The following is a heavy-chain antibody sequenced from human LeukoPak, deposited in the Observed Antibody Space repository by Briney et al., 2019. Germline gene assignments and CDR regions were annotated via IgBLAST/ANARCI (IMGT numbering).Heavy chain of an antibody. Sequence: KSSETLSLTCAVYGGSFSGYYWSWIRQPPGKGLEWIGEINHSGSTNYNPSLKSRVTISVDTSKNQFSLKLSSVTAADTAEYYCARGPPPRIAAAGRYNWFDPWGQGTLVTVSS. CDR3: ARGPPPRIAAAGRYNWFDP. V-gene: IGHV4-34*01. CDR1: GGSFSGYY. CDR2: INHSGST. D-gene: IGHD6-13*01. J-gene: IGHJ5*02.